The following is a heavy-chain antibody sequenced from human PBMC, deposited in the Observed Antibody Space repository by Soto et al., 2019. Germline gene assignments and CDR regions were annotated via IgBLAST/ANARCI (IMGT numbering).Heavy chain of an antibody. Sequence: SVKVSCKASGDTFSSYAISWVRQAPGQGLEWMGGIIPIFGTANYAQKFQGRVTITADESTSTAYMELSSLRSEDTAVYYCARDRRWMDFWSGYSPLYYYYGMDVWGQGTTVTVSS. CDR2: IIPIFGTA. D-gene: IGHD3-3*01. V-gene: IGHV1-69*13. CDR3: ARDRRWMDFWSGYSPLYYYYGMDV. CDR1: GDTFSSYA. J-gene: IGHJ6*02.